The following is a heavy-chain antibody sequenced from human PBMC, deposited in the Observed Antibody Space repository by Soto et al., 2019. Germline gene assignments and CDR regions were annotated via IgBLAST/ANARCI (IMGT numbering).Heavy chain of an antibody. CDR1: GFTFSSYS. Sequence: EVQLVESGGGLVKPGGSLRLSCAASGFTFSSYSMNWVRQAPGKGLEWVSSISSSSSYIYYADSVKGRFTISRDNAKNSLYLQMNSLRAEDTALYYCAKSPMTTVTLFDYWGQGTLVTVSS. V-gene: IGHV3-21*04. D-gene: IGHD4-17*01. CDR3: AKSPMTTVTLFDY. CDR2: ISSSSSYI. J-gene: IGHJ4*02.